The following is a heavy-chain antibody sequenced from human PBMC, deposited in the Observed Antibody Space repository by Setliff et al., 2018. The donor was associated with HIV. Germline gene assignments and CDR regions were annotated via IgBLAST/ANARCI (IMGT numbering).Heavy chain of an antibody. CDR1: GGSVTDYF. V-gene: IGHV4-59*02. J-gene: IGHJ4*02. CDR2: IYSSGNT. D-gene: IGHD1-7*01. CDR3: ARGHTWNYYGGDYFDY. Sequence: PSETLSLTCTVSGGSVTDYFWNWIRQPPGKGLERIGYIYSSGNTNYNPSLESRVSISLDTSKNQFSLRLSSVTATDTAVYYCARGHTWNYYGGDYFDYWGQGSLVTVS.